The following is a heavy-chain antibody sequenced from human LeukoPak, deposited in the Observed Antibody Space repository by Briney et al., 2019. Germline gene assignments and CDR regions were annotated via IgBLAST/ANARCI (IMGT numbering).Heavy chain of an antibody. CDR2: INPSGGST. CDR1: GYTFTGYY. V-gene: IGHV1-46*01. J-gene: IGHJ3*02. D-gene: IGHD5-12*01. Sequence: ASVKVSCKASGYTFTGYYMHWVRQAPGQGLEWMGIINPSGGSTSYAQKFQGRVTMTRDMSTSTVYMELSSLRSEDTAVYYCARDRPSARWIGYFDIWGQGTMVTVSS. CDR3: ARDRPSARWIGYFDI.